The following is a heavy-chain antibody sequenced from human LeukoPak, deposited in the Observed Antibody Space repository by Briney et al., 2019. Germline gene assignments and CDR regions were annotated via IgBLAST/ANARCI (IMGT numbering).Heavy chain of an antibody. Sequence: PGASVKFSCKVSGYTLTELPMHWVRQAPGKGLEWRGGFDPEDGETIYAQKFQGRVTMTEDTSTDTAYMELSSLRSEDAAVYYCAISREVVPAAILLADNWFDPWGQGTLVTVSS. CDR1: GYTLTELP. J-gene: IGHJ5*02. D-gene: IGHD2-2*02. V-gene: IGHV1-24*01. CDR3: AISREVVPAAILLADNWFDP. CDR2: FDPEDGET.